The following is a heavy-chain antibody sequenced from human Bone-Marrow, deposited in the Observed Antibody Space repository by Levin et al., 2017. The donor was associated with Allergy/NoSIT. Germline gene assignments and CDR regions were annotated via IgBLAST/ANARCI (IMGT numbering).Heavy chain of an antibody. D-gene: IGHD6-13*01. CDR2: ISYSGNS. Sequence: SETLSLTCTVSGDSISSYFWSWIRQPPGKGLEWIGYISYSGNSKYNPSLKSRVTISVDTSKNQFSLKLRSVTAADTAMYYCARDRVTAADGTYYFYGMDVWGQGTTVTVSS. CDR1: GDSISSYF. V-gene: IGHV4-59*01. J-gene: IGHJ6*02. CDR3: ARDRVTAADGTYYFYGMDV.